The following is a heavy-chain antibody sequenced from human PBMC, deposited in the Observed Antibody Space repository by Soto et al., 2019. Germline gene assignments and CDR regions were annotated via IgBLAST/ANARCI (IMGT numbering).Heavy chain of an antibody. D-gene: IGHD3-3*01. CDR1: GGTFSSYA. Sequence: ASVKVSCKASGGTFSSYAISWVRQAPGQGLEWMGGIIPIFGTANYAQKFQGRVTITADESTSTAYMELSSLRSEDTAVYYCATVTAYYDFWSGYYTRPLDYWGQGTLVTVSS. CDR3: ATVTAYYDFWSGYYTRPLDY. V-gene: IGHV1-69*13. J-gene: IGHJ4*02. CDR2: IIPIFGTA.